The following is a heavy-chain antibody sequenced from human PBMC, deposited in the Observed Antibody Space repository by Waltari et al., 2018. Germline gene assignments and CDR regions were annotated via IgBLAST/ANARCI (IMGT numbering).Heavy chain of an antibody. CDR2: LTSDGSTT. Sequence: EVQLVESGGGLVQPGGSLRLSCAASGFTFTSYWMHWVRQATGKGLVGLSRLTSDGSTTSYGDSVKGRFTISRDNAKNTLYLQMNSLRAEDTAVYYCSAGTVYWGQGILVTVSS. J-gene: IGHJ4*02. CDR3: SAGTVY. CDR1: GFTFTSYW. D-gene: IGHD1-26*01. V-gene: IGHV3-74*01.